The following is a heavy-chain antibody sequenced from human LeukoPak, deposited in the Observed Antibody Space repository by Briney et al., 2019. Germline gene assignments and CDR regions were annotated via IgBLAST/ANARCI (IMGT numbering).Heavy chain of an antibody. D-gene: IGHD6-6*01. J-gene: IGHJ6*03. CDR3: AKAGDSSSRYYYYMDV. Sequence: PGGSLRLSCAASGFTFSSYAMSWVRQAPGKGLEWVSAISGSGGSTYYADSVKGRFTISRDNSKNTLYLQMNSLRAEDTAVYYCAKAGDSSSRYYYYMDVWGKGTTVTVSS. CDR2: ISGSGGST. V-gene: IGHV3-23*01. CDR1: GFTFSSYA.